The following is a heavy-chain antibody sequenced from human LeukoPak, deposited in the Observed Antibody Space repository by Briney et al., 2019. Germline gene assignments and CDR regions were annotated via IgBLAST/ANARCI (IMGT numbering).Heavy chain of an antibody. J-gene: IGHJ6*03. V-gene: IGHV4-4*07. CDR3: ARSQYYDFWSGYFGEYYYYMDV. CDR1: GGSISSYY. CDR2: TYAVGST. D-gene: IGHD3-3*01. Sequence: PSETLSLTCAVPGGSISSYYWSWIRQPAGKGLGWIGRTYAVGSTNYNPSLKSRVTMSVDTSKNQSSLKLSSVTAADTAVYYCARSQYYDFWSGYFGEYYYYMDVWGKGTTVTVSS.